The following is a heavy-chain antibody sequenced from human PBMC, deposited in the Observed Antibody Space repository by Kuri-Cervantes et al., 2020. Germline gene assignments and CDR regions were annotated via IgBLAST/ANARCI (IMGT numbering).Heavy chain of an antibody. CDR3: ARGVGGGAVSSWSLSGGDY. CDR2: ISAYNGNT. CDR1: GYTFTSYD. V-gene: IGHV1-18*01. J-gene: IGHJ4*02. Sequence: ASVKVSCKASGYTFTSYDINWVRQATGQGLEWMGWISAYNGNTNYAQKLQGRVTMTTDTSASTAYMELSSLRSEDTAVYYCARGVGGGAVSSWSLSGGDYWGQGTLVTVSS. D-gene: IGHD6-13*01.